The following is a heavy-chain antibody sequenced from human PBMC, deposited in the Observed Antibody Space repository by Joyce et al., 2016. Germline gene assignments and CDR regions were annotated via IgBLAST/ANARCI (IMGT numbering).Heavy chain of an antibody. J-gene: IGHJ4*02. Sequence: QVQVAESGGGVVQPGTSLRLSCAASGFSFSNHAMHCVRQAPGKGLKWVALNSYDGSKEFYGGAVKGRFAISRDNSKNALYLQMNSLRGDVTAMYYCARDRIEFWFDGSYDYWGQGTLVTVST. V-gene: IGHV3-30*09. CDR1: GFSFSNHA. D-gene: IGHD5-18*01. CDR3: ARDRIEFWFDGSYDY. CDR2: NSYDGSKE.